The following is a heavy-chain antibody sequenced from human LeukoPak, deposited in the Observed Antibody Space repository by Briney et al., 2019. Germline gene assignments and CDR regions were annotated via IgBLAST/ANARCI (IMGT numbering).Heavy chain of an antibody. D-gene: IGHD5-24*01. V-gene: IGHV3-33*01. J-gene: IGHJ6*02. CDR2: IWFDGSNK. CDR3: ARDISYGSDYYYYYGMDV. Sequence: GRSLRLSCAASGFTFTNHGIHWVRRPPGKGLEWEAFIWFDGSNKYYADSVKGRFTISRDNSKNTLYLQMNTLRAEDTAVYYCARDISYGSDYYYYYGMDVWGQGATVTVSS. CDR1: GFTFTNHG.